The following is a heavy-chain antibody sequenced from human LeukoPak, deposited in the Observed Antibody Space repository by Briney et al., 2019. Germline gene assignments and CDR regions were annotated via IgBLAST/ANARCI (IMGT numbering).Heavy chain of an antibody. V-gene: IGHV4-4*07. CDR2: IYTSGST. Sequence: SETLSLTCTVSGGSISSYYWSWIRQPAGKGLEWIGRIYTSGSTNYNPSLKSRVTMSVDTSKNQFSLRLSSVTAADTAVYYCARDLYDIWTGALVFDAFDIWGQGTMVTVSS. CDR3: ARDLYDIWTGALVFDAFDI. D-gene: IGHD3-9*01. J-gene: IGHJ3*02. CDR1: GGSISSYY.